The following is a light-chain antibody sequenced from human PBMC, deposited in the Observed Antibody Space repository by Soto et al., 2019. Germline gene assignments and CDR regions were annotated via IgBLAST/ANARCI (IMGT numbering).Light chain of an antibody. CDR3: SSYTSSSTIYV. J-gene: IGLJ1*01. CDR1: SSDVGGYNY. V-gene: IGLV2-14*01. CDR2: DVS. Sequence: QSALTQPASVSGSPGQSITISCTGTSSDVGGYNYVSWYQQHPGKAPKLMIYDVSNRPSGVSNRFSGSKSGNTASLTISGLQVEFEADYYCSSYTSSSTIYVFGTGARSPS.